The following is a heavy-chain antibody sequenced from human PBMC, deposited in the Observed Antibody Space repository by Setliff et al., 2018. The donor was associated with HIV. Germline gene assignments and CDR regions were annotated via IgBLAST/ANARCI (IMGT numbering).Heavy chain of an antibody. CDR3: ARDCRVGWVFTYGMDV. Sequence: GGSLRLSCAGSGFTFSNAWMSWIRQAPGKGLEWVARLKSNAEGGTADYAAPVRRRFTISRDDSKNTLYLLMNSLKVEDTAVYYCARDCRVGWVFTYGMDVWGQGTLVTVSS. CDR2: LKSNAEGGTA. CDR1: GFTFSNAW. V-gene: IGHV3-15*01. D-gene: IGHD6-13*01. J-gene: IGHJ6*02.